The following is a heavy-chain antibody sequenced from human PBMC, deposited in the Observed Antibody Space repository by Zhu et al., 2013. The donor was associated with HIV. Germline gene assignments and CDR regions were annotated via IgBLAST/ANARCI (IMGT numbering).Heavy chain of an antibody. J-gene: IGHJ6*02. V-gene: IGHV1-8*01. D-gene: IGHD3-3*01. CDR2: MNPNSGNT. Sequence: QVQLVQSGAEVKKPGASVKVSCKASGYTFTSYDINWVRQATGQGLEWMGWMNPNSGNTGYAQKFQGRVTMTRNTSISTAYMELSSLRSEDTAVYYCARGRTIFGVVIRYYYYYGMDVWGQGTTVTVSS. CDR3: ARGRTIFGVVIRYYYYYGMDV. CDR1: GYTFTSYD.